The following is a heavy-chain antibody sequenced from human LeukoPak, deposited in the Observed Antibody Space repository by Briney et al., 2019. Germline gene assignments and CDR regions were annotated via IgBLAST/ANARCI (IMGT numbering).Heavy chain of an antibody. CDR3: ARGQLAGYYFDY. CDR2: IHHSGST. Sequence: SETLSLTYAVYGGSFSGYYWTWIRQPPGKELEWIGEIHHSGSTNYNPSLKSRVSISGDASKNQVSLKLRSVTAADTAVYYCARGQLAGYYFDYWGQGTLVTVSS. D-gene: IGHD6-19*01. V-gene: IGHV4-34*01. CDR1: GGSFSGYY. J-gene: IGHJ4*02.